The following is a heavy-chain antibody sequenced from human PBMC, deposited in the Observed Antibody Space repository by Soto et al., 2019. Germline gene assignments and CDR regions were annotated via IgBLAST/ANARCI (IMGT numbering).Heavy chain of an antibody. CDR1: GYSVTANS. CDR3: AIQRSRVVY. CDR2: INPNNFGT. D-gene: IGHD2-15*01. Sequence: ASVKVSCKASGYSVTANSMHLVRQAPVQVLELIVWINPNNFGTNYSRKFQGWFTITMYASIITSYIDLTMLKSDDTAVYYCAIQRSRVVYWGQGTLVTVSS. J-gene: IGHJ4*02. V-gene: IGHV1-2*04.